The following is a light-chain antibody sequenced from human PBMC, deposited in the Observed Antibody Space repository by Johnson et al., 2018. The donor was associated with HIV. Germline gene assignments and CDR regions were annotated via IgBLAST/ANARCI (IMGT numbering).Light chain of an antibody. Sequence: QSVLTQPPSVSAAPGQKVTISCSGCSSNIGNNDVSWYQQLPGTAPKLLIYDNNKRPSGIPDRFSGSTSGPSATLGITGLQTGDEADYYCETWDSSLSGFVGTGTKVTVL. J-gene: IGLJ1*01. CDR2: DNN. CDR3: ETWDSSLSGF. CDR1: SSNIGNND. V-gene: IGLV1-51*01.